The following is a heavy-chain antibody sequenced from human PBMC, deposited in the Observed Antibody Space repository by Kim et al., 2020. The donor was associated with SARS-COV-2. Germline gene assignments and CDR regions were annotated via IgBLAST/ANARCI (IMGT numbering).Heavy chain of an antibody. CDR2: ISYSGCT. V-gene: IGHV4-31*03. J-gene: IGHJ4*02. D-gene: IGHD3-10*01. CDR3: ARDLASGLVDY. CDR1: GDSISSADNY. Sequence: SETLSLTCSVSGDSISSADNYWNWIRQQPGKGLEWIGYISYSGCTSYIPSLKSRVSRSLDTSKNQFSLRLNSVTAADTAVYYCARDLASGLVDYWGQGTLVTVSS.